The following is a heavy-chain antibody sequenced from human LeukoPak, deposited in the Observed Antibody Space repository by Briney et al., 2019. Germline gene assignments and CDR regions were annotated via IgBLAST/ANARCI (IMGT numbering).Heavy chain of an antibody. CDR1: GFTLDDYG. CDR3: ARHDSSSWADHCDY. V-gene: IGHV3-20*04. CDR2: INWNGGRT. D-gene: IGHD6-13*01. J-gene: IGHJ4*02. Sequence: GGSLRLSCAASGFTLDDYGMSWVRQAPGKGLEWVSGINWNGGRTGYADSVKGRFTISRDNAKNSLDLQMNSLRAEDTALYYCARHDSSSWADHCDYWGQGTLVTVSS.